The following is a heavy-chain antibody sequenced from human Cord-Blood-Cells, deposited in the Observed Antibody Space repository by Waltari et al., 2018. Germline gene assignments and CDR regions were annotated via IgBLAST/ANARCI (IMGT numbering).Heavy chain of an antibody. Sequence: QLQLQESGPGLVKPSETLSLTCTVSGGSISRSSYYWGWIRQPPGKGLEWIGSIYYSGSTYYNPSLKSRVTISVDTSKNQFSLKLSSVTAADTAVYYCARRPTVTTAGGFDYWGQGTLVTVSS. CDR2: IYYSGST. D-gene: IGHD4-17*01. J-gene: IGHJ4*02. CDR3: ARRPTVTTAGGFDY. V-gene: IGHV4-39*01. CDR1: GGSISRSSYY.